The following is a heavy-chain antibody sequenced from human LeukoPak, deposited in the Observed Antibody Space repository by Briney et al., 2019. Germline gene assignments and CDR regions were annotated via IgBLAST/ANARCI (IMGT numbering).Heavy chain of an antibody. CDR1: DGSVIGSY. CDR3: ARSRNYDTTGFNPSYYLDS. D-gene: IGHD3-22*01. J-gene: IGHJ4*02. Sequence: SETLSLTCTVSDGSVIGSYWTWIRQSPGGRLQYLGYIYNTVDVNYSPSLKSRVTISIDMSRNQVPLRLTSVTAADTAIYYCARSRNYDTTGFNPSYYLDSWGQGALVTVAS. CDR2: IYNTVDV. V-gene: IGHV4-59*02.